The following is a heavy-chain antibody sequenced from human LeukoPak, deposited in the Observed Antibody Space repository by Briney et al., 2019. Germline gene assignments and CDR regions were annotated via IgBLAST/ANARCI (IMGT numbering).Heavy chain of an antibody. Sequence: ASVKVSCKASGYTFTGYYMHWVRQAPGQGLEWMGRINPNSGGTNYAQKFQGRVTMTRDTSISTAYMELSRLRSDDTAVYYCARRPRVFTMVRGVQMVFDYWGQGTLVTVSS. V-gene: IGHV1-2*06. CDR3: ARRPRVFTMVRGVQMVFDY. D-gene: IGHD3-10*01. CDR2: INPNSGGT. J-gene: IGHJ4*02. CDR1: GYTFTGYY.